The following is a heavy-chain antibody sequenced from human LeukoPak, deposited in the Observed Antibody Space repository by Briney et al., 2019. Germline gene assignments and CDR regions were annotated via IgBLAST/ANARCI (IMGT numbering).Heavy chain of an antibody. J-gene: IGHJ4*02. CDR1: GFTFSTYW. CDR2: IKEDGSEK. V-gene: IGHV3-7*01. Sequence: GGSLRLSCAASGFTFSTYWMGWVRQAPGKGLEWVGNIKEDGSEKYYVDSVKGLFTISRDNAKNSLYLQMNNLRTEDTAVYYCARDVASRTADYWGQGTLVTVSS. D-gene: IGHD6-6*01. CDR3: ARDVASRTADY.